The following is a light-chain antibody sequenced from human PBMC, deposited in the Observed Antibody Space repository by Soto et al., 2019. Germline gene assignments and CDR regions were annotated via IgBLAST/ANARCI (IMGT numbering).Light chain of an antibody. CDR3: QLYGTSPPRYI. J-gene: IGKJ2*01. Sequence: EIVLTQSPGTLSLSPGERATLSCRASQSISSTHLAWYQHKPGQAPRLLIYGSSTRATGVPDRFSGSGSGTDVTLTITGLEPEDFAVYYCQLYGTSPPRYIFGQGTKLEIK. CDR2: GSS. CDR1: QSISSTH. V-gene: IGKV3-20*01.